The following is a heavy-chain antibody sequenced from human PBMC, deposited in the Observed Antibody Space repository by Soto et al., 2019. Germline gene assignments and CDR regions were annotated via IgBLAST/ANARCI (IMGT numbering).Heavy chain of an antibody. D-gene: IGHD3-16*02. V-gene: IGHV1-69*01. CDR1: GVTFSNAA. Sequence: VQVVQSEAEAKKPGSSVKLSCQVSGVTFSNAAFSWVRQAPGQGLEWMGGIIPIFGGAKYAQKFQARVKITADEMTDTVYLEVTNLGIDDTAVYFCARDGDYRYQDGTTTYFGMDVWGQGTTVTVSS. CDR3: ARDGDYRYQDGTTTYFGMDV. J-gene: IGHJ6*02. CDR2: IIPIFGGA.